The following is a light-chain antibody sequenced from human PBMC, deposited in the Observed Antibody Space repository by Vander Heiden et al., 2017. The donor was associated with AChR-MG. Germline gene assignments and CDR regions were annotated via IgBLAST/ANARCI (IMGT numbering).Light chain of an antibody. V-gene: IGLV1-40*01. J-gene: IGLJ2*01. Sequence: QSVLTPPPPVSGAPGQRVTISCTGSSSNIGEGYDVHWYQQLPGTAPKLLINGNSSRRSGVPDRFSGSGSGTSASLAIAGLQAEDEADYYCQSYDSSLSGSVFGGGTKLTVL. CDR3: QSYDSSLSGSV. CDR2: GNS. CDR1: SSNIGEGYD.